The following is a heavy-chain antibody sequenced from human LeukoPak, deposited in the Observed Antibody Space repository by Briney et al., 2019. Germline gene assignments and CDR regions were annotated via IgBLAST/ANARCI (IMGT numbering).Heavy chain of an antibody. Sequence: GSLRLSCAASRFTFTNYAMHWVRQAPGKGLEWVAVISYDGINKYYADSVKGRFTISRDNSKNTLYLQMNSLRAEDTAVYYCARDDYGDFHAPPDYWGQGTLVTVSS. J-gene: IGHJ4*02. CDR3: ARDDYGDFHAPPDY. V-gene: IGHV3-30*04. CDR2: ISYDGINK. CDR1: RFTFTNYA. D-gene: IGHD4-17*01.